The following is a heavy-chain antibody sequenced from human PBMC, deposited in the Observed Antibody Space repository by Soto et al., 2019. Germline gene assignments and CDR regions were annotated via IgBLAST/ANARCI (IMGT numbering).Heavy chain of an antibody. J-gene: IGHJ4*02. V-gene: IGHV5-51*01. Sequence: PGESLKISCKGACYTFTSYWIGWVRQMPGEGLEWMGVIYPSDSDIRYSPSFQGKVTISADKSITTAYLQWSSLKAADTAMYYCVRSGTSSGRFSDYWGQGTLVTVSS. CDR3: VRSGTSSGRFSDY. CDR2: IYPSDSDI. D-gene: IGHD2-15*01. CDR1: CYTFTSYW.